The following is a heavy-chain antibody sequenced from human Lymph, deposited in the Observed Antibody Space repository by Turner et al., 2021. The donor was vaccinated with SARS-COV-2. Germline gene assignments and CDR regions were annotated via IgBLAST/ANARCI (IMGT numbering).Heavy chain of an antibody. Sequence: QVQLVQSGAAVKKPGASVKVSCKASGYTFTGYYMHWVRQAPGQGLEWMGWINPNSGGKNYAQKFQGRVTMTRDTSISTAYMELSRLRSDDTAVYYCARDVERYNDFWSGYSGGYGLDVWGQGTTVTVSS. D-gene: IGHD3-3*01. J-gene: IGHJ6*02. CDR1: GYTFTGYY. CDR3: ARDVERYNDFWSGYSGGYGLDV. V-gene: IGHV1-2*02. CDR2: INPNSGGK.